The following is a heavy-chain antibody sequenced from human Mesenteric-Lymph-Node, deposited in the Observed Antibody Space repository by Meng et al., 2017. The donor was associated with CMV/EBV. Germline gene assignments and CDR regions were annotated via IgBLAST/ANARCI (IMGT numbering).Heavy chain of an antibody. V-gene: IGHV1-8*02. CDR2: MNPNSGNT. Sequence: ASVKVSCKASGGTFSTYAINWVRQAPGHGLEWLGWMNPNSGNTGYAQKFQGRVTMTRNTSISTAYMELSSLRSEDTAVYYCARDMTTVRGERVNWFDPWGQGTLVTVSS. J-gene: IGHJ5*02. CDR3: ARDMTTVRGERVNWFDP. D-gene: IGHD4-11*01. CDR1: GGTFSTYA.